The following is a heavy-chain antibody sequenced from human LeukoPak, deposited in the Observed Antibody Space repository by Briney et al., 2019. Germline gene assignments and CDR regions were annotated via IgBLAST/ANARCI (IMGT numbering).Heavy chain of an antibody. CDR3: ARDLSRKNGDPYDY. J-gene: IGHJ4*02. Sequence: ASVKVSCKTSGYTFTGFYIHWVRQAPGQGLEWMGWINPNSGDTNFAQKFQGRVTMTRDTSITTAYMELSSLKSDDTAVYYCARDLSRKNGDPYDYWGQGTLVTVSS. D-gene: IGHD7-27*01. CDR2: INPNSGDT. CDR1: GYTFTGFY. V-gene: IGHV1-2*02.